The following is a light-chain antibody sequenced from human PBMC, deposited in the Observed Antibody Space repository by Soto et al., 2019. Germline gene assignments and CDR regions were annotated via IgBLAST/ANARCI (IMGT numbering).Light chain of an antibody. Sequence: DFQMTQSPSSLSASVGDRVTITCQARQDISNYLNWYQQKPGKAPKLLIYDASNLETGVPSRFSGSGSGTDFTFTISSLQPEDIATYYCQQYDNLPPLTFGPGTKVDIK. J-gene: IGKJ3*01. V-gene: IGKV1-33*01. CDR2: DAS. CDR3: QQYDNLPPLT. CDR1: QDISNY.